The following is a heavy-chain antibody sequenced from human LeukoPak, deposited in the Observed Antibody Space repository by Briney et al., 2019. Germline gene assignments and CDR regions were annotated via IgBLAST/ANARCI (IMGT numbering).Heavy chain of an antibody. J-gene: IGHJ5*02. CDR3: ARGGIDIVTVPVSNWFDP. CDR2: SSPYNGKT. Sequence: GASVKVSCKASGYSFINYGITWVRHAPGQGLEWMGWSSPYNGKTNYAQKFQGRVTMTTDTSTNTAYMELRSLRSDDTAVYYCARGGIDIVTVPVSNWFDPWGQGTLVTVSS. D-gene: IGHD2/OR15-2a*01. CDR1: GYSFINYG. V-gene: IGHV1-18*01.